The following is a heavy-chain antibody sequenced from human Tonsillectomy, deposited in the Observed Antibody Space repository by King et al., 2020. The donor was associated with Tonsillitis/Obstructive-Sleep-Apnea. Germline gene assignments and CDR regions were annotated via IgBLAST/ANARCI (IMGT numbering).Heavy chain of an antibody. V-gene: IGHV3-23*04. CDR3: AKGGVLRFLEWLSLKDAFDI. D-gene: IGHD3-3*01. CDR1: GFTFSSYA. CDR2: ISGSGGST. J-gene: IGHJ3*02. Sequence: VQLVESGGGLVQPGGSLRLSCAASGFTFSSYAMSWVRQAPGKGLEWVSAISGSGGSTYYADSVKGRFTISRDNSKNTLYLQMNGLRAEDTAVYYCAKGGVLRFLEWLSLKDAFDIWGQGTMVTVSS.